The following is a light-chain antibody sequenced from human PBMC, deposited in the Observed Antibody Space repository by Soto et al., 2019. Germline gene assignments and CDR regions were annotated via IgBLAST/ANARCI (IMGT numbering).Light chain of an antibody. CDR1: QTINTY. CDR3: QQSYSTPPST. CDR2: GAS. J-gene: IGKJ2*01. Sequence: DIQMTQSPSSLSASVGDRVTITCRASQTINTYLNWYQQKPGKAPKLLIYGASSLQSGVPSRFSGSGSGTDFTLTISSLQREDFATYYCQQSYSTPPSTFGQGTKLEIK. V-gene: IGKV1-39*01.